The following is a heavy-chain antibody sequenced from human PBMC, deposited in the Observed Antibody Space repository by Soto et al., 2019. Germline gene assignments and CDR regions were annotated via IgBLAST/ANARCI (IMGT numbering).Heavy chain of an antibody. Sequence: QVQLQQWGAGLLKPSETLSLTCAVYGGSFSGYYWSWIRQPPGKGLEWIGEINHSGSTNYNPSIKSGVTITVDTSTNHFSQKLSSVTAADTAVDYCARALIAAAEGDFDYWGQGTLVTVSS. V-gene: IGHV4-34*01. CDR2: INHSGST. D-gene: IGHD6-13*01. J-gene: IGHJ4*02. CDR3: ARALIAAAEGDFDY. CDR1: GGSFSGYY.